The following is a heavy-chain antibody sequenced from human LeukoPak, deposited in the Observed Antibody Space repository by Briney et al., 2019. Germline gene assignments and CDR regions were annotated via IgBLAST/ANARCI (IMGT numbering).Heavy chain of an antibody. V-gene: IGHV3-23*01. CDR1: GFTFSSYA. Sequence: GGSLRLSCAASGFTFSSYAMSWVRQAPGKGLEWVSAISGSGGSTYYADSTKGRFTISRDNSKDTLYLQMNSLRAEDTAVYYCARDARGIRAGVFDYWAREPWSPSPQ. J-gene: IGHJ4*02. CDR2: ISGSGGST. CDR3: ARDARGIRAGVFDY. D-gene: IGHD3-10*01.